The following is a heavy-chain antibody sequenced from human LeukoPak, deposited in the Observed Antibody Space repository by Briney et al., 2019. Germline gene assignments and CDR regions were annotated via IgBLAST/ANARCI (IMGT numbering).Heavy chain of an antibody. CDR2: FIPILDTA. V-gene: IGHV1-69*10. Sequence: GASVKVSCKASGVTFSDYALNWVRQAPGQGLEWMGVFIPILDTANSTQKFQGRLTITADKSTNTVYMELSRLSSDDTAVYYCARVDDRGHYYDSSGPRKLFDYWGQGTLVTVSS. CDR1: GVTFSDYA. CDR3: ARVDDRGHYYDSSGPRKLFDY. J-gene: IGHJ4*02. D-gene: IGHD3-22*01.